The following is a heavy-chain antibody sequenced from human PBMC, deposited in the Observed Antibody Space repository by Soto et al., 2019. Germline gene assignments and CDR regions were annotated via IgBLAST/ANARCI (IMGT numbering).Heavy chain of an antibody. CDR3: AGGYDLEYFDY. J-gene: IGHJ4*02. D-gene: IGHD5-12*01. Sequence: QLQLQESGPGLVKPSETLSLTCTVSGGSISSSSYYWGWIRQPPGKGLEGIGSIYYSGSTYYNPSLKSRVTISVDTSKNQFSLKLSSVTAADTAVYYCAGGYDLEYFDYWGQGTLVTVSS. CDR1: GGSISSSSYY. CDR2: IYYSGST. V-gene: IGHV4-39*01.